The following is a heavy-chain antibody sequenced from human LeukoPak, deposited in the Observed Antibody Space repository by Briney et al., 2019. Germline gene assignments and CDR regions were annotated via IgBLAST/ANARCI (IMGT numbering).Heavy chain of an antibody. D-gene: IGHD5-18*01. Sequence: ASVKVSCKASGYTFTSYGIGWVRQAPGQGLEWMGWISAYNGNTNYAQKLQGRVTMTTDTSTSTAYMELRSLRSDDTAVYYCARERYSYREHPKLFDYWGQGTLVTASS. V-gene: IGHV1-18*01. CDR2: ISAYNGNT. J-gene: IGHJ4*02. CDR3: ARERYSYREHPKLFDY. CDR1: GYTFTSYG.